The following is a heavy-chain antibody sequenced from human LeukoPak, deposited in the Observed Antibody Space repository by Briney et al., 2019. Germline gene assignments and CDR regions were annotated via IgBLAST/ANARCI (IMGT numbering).Heavy chain of an antibody. D-gene: IGHD3-10*01. CDR2: IFYSGSS. J-gene: IGHJ4*02. CDR1: GGSISSSNW. Sequence: SETLSLTCAVSGGSISSSNWWSWVRQPPGKGLEWIGYIFYSGSSHYNPSLRSRVTISIDTSKNQFSLKLNSVTAADTAVYYCARDKQPGDYWGQGTLVTVSS. CDR3: ARDKQPGDY. V-gene: IGHV4-4*02.